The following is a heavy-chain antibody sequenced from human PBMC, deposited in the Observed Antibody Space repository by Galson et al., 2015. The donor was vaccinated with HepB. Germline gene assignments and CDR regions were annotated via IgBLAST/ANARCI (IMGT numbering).Heavy chain of an antibody. D-gene: IGHD4-17*01. CDR3: ARDTPHLRDYGRLYFDL. CDR2: ISPILDLT. CDR1: GGSFSSYT. J-gene: IGHJ2*01. Sequence: SVKVSCKASGGSFSSYTISWVRQAPGQGLEWMGRISPILDLTKYAQKFQGRVTITADKSTSTAYMELSSLRSEDTAVYYCARDTPHLRDYGRLYFDLWGRGTLVTVSS. V-gene: IGHV1-69*04.